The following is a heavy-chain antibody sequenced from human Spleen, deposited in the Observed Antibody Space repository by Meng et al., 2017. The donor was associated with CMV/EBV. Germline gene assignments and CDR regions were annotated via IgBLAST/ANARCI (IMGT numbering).Heavy chain of an antibody. D-gene: IGHD3-9*01. J-gene: IGHJ4*02. V-gene: IGHV1-2*06. CDR1: GNTFTGYY. CDR3: ARGRSLQYFDWAIDY. Sequence: SGNTFTGYYRYWVRQAPGEGLEWMGRINPNRGGTNYAQKFQGRVTMTRDTSISTAYMELSRLRSDDTAVYYCARGRSLQYFDWAIDYWGQGTLVTVSS. CDR2: INPNRGGT.